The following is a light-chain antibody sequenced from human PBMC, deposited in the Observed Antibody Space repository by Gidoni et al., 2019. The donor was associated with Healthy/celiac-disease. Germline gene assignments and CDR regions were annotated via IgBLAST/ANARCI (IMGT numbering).Light chain of an antibody. CDR2: DAS. J-gene: IGKJ1*01. CDR1: QSFSSY. V-gene: IGKV3-11*01. CDR3: QQRSNWPWT. Sequence: VLTPSPATLSLSPGERATLSCSASQSFSSYLAWYQQKPGQAPRLLIYDASNRATGIPARFSGSGSGTDFTLTISSLEPEDFAVYYCQQRSNWPWTFGQGTKVEIK.